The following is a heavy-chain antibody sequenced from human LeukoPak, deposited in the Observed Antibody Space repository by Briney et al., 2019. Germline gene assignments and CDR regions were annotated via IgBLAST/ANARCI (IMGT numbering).Heavy chain of an antibody. V-gene: IGHV1-69*05. J-gene: IGHJ6*03. CDR2: IIPIFGTA. D-gene: IGHD6-6*01. CDR1: GGTFSSYA. Sequence: GASVKVSCKASGGTFSSYAISWVRQAPGQGLEWMGGIIPIFGTANYAQKFQGRVTITTDESTSTAYMELSSLRSEDTAVYYCARGPFGDSSSSHYYYYYMDVWGKGTTVTVSS. CDR3: ARGPFGDSSSSHYYYYYMDV.